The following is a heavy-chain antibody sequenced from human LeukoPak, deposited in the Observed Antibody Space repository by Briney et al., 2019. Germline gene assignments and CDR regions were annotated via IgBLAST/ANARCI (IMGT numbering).Heavy chain of an antibody. CDR1: GYTFTSYG. J-gene: IGHJ5*02. D-gene: IGHD5-12*01. CDR2: ISAYNGNT. CDR3: ARVIAGWLRHNWFDP. V-gene: IGHV1-18*04. Sequence: ASVKVSCKASGYTFTSYGISWVRQAPGQVLEWMGWISAYNGNTNYAQKLQGRVTMTTDTSTSTAYMELRSLRSDDTAVYYCARVIAGWLRHNWFDPWGQGTLVTVSS.